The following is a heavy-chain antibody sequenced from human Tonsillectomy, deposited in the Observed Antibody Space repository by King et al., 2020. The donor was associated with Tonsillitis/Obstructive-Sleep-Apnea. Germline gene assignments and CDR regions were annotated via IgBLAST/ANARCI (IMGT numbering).Heavy chain of an antibody. Sequence: VQLPQWGAGLLKPSETLSLTCAVYGGSFSAYYWSWIRQPPGKGLEWIGEIIHGGSTNYNPSLKSRVTISLDTSKSQFSLKLSSVTAADTAVYYCARGPLGDRKCSSTSCYQGNYFDYWGQGTLVTVSS. V-gene: IGHV4-34*01. CDR1: GGSFSAYY. J-gene: IGHJ4*02. D-gene: IGHD2-2*01. CDR3: ARGPLGDRKCSSTSCYQGNYFDY. CDR2: IIHGGST.